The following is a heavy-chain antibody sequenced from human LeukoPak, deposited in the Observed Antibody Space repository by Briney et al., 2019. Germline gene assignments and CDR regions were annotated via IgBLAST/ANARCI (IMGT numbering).Heavy chain of an antibody. J-gene: IGHJ3*02. V-gene: IGHV3-74*03. D-gene: IGHD7-27*01. Sequence: PGGSLRLSCAASGFSFSNYWMCWVRQAPGKGLVCVSRINSDGSTTTYADSVKGRFTISRANAKNTLYLQMNSLRAEDSVLYYCARIREGLGLGAFDIWGQGTMVTVSS. CDR1: GFSFSNYW. CDR2: INSDGSTT. CDR3: ARIREGLGLGAFDI.